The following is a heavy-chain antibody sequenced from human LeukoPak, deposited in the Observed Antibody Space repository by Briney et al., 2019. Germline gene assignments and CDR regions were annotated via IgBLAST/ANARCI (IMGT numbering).Heavy chain of an antibody. CDR2: ISGSGGST. J-gene: IGHJ4*02. CDR3: AKGPRLVIIEAFDY. CDR1: GLSLSSLA. Sequence: GRSLSLSHAVSGLSLSSLAVHGVGHAAGKGLEWVSAISGSGGSTYYAASVKGRFTISRDNSKNTLYLQMNSLRAEDTAVYYCAKGPRLVIIEAFDYWGQGTLVTVSS. V-gene: IGHV3-23*01. D-gene: IGHD3-9*01.